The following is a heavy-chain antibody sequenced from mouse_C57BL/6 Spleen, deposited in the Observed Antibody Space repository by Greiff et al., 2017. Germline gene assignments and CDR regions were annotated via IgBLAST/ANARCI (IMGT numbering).Heavy chain of an antibody. V-gene: IGHV5-9*01. CDR2: ISGGGGNT. J-gene: IGHJ3*01. Sequence: EVMLVESGGGLVKPGGSLKLSCAASGFTFRSYTMSWVRQTPEKRLEWVATISGGGGNTYYPDSVKGRFTISRDNAKNTLYLQMSSLRSEDTALYYCARSYYDYGAWFAYWGQGTLVTVSA. CDR1: GFTFRSYT. CDR3: ARSYYDYGAWFAY. D-gene: IGHD2-4*01.